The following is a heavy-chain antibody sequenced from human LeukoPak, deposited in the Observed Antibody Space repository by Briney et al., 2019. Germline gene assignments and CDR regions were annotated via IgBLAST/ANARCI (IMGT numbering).Heavy chain of an antibody. CDR1: GDSISSCGFY. J-gene: IGHJ5*02. CDR3: ARQTRATATVCT. CDR2: IYYSGNT. V-gene: IGHV4-39*01. D-gene: IGHD1-26*01. Sequence: PSETLTLTCAASGDSISSCGFYWVWIRQPPGKGLDWIGSIYYSGNTYYNPSLKSRVIISVDRSKSQFCLKLSSVTAADTAVSFRARQTRATATVCTSGQGTLVPVSS.